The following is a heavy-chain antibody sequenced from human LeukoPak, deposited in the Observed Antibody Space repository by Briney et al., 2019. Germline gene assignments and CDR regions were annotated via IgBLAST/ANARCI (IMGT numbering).Heavy chain of an antibody. Sequence: GGPLRLSCAASGFAFSDYAMHWVRQAPGKGLEWVAVISYDGSNKYYADSVKVRFTISRDNSKNTLYLQMNSLRAEDTAVYYCARDLHYYDSSGPDYYFDYWGQGTLVTVSS. CDR1: GFAFSDYA. D-gene: IGHD3-22*01. CDR2: ISYDGSNK. J-gene: IGHJ4*02. CDR3: ARDLHYYDSSGPDYYFDY. V-gene: IGHV3-30*01.